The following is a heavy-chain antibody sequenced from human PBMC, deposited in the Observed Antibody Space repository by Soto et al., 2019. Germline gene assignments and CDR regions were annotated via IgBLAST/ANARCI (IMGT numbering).Heavy chain of an antibody. D-gene: IGHD1-1*01. CDR1: GFTFSDHY. CDR2: TRNKANSHTT. V-gene: IGHV3-72*01. Sequence: EVQLVESGGGLVQPGGSLRLSCAASGFTFSDHYMDWVRQAPGKGLEWVGRTRNKANSHTTEYAASVKGRFTISRDDSKNSLYLQMNSLKTEDTAVYYCARGQLERRSNYYYYYGMDVWGQGTTVTVSS. J-gene: IGHJ6*02. CDR3: ARGQLERRSNYYYYYGMDV.